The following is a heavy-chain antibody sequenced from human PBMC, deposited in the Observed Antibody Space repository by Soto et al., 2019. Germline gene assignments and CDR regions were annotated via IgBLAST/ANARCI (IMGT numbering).Heavy chain of an antibody. Sequence: QVQLVESGGGVVQPGRSLRLSCAASGFTFSTYGIHWVRQAPGKGLEWVAVISYDGSNAYYADSVKGRFTISRDNSKNTTYLEMNSLRAEDKAVYYCAKDGNVYSSGWYAPRLDCWGQGILVTVSS. CDR1: GFTFSTYG. V-gene: IGHV3-30*18. D-gene: IGHD6-19*01. J-gene: IGHJ4*02. CDR3: AKDGNVYSSGWYAPRLDC. CDR2: ISYDGSNA.